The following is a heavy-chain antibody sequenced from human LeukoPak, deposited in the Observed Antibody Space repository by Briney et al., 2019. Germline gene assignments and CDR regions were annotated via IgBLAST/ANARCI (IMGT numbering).Heavy chain of an antibody. CDR1: GFTFSSYG. J-gene: IGHJ5*02. CDR2: ISYDGSKK. CDR3: AKAYSSSWYRWFDP. Sequence: GGSLRLSCAASGFTFSSYGMHWVRQAPGKGLEWVAVISYDGSKKYYADSVKGRFTISRDNSKNTLYLQMNSLRAEDTAVYYCAKAYSSSWYRWFDPWGQGTLVTVSS. V-gene: IGHV3-30*18. D-gene: IGHD6-13*01.